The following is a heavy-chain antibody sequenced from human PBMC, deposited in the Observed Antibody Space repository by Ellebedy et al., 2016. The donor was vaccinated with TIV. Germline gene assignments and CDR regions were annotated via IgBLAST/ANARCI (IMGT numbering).Heavy chain of an antibody. V-gene: IGHV4-39*01. Sequence: MPGGSLRLSCTVSGGSISNSDYYWNWIRQPPGKGLVWIGSIYYSGSAYYNPSLKSRVTLSADTSKNQFSLNLRTVTAADTAVYYCARIDSWQPIDDWGQGILVTISS. D-gene: IGHD3-9*01. CDR1: GGSISNSDYY. J-gene: IGHJ4*02. CDR2: IYYSGSA. CDR3: ARIDSWQPIDD.